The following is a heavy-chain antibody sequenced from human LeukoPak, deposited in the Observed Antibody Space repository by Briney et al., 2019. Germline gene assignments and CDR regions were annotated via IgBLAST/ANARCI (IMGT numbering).Heavy chain of an antibody. D-gene: IGHD2-2*02. CDR3: AKDIVVVPAAIRIDY. V-gene: IGHV3-23*01. J-gene: IGHJ4*02. CDR1: ELAFKNVW. CDR2: ISGSGGST. Sequence: GGSLRLSCGASELAFKNVWMSWVRQAPGKGLEWVSAISGSGGSTYYADSVKGRFTISRDNSKNTLYLQMNSLRAEDTAVYYCAKDIVVVPAAIRIDYWGQGTLVTVSS.